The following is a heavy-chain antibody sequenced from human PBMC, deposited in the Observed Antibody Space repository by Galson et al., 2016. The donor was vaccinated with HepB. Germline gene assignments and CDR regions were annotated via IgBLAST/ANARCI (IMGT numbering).Heavy chain of an antibody. D-gene: IGHD2-2*01. Sequence: SLRLSCAASGFTFDDHTMHWVRQAPGKGLEWVSGIGWNSGSTGYADSVKGRFTISRDNPKNSLYLQMSSLRAEDTALYYCAKAAQYCSSSSCRNWFDPWGQGTLVTVSS. CDR3: AKAAQYCSSSSCRNWFDP. V-gene: IGHV3-9*01. CDR1: GFTFDDHT. J-gene: IGHJ5*02. CDR2: IGWNSGST.